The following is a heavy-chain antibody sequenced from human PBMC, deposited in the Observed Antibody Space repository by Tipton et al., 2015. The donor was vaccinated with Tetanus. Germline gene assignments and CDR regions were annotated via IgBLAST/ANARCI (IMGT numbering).Heavy chain of an antibody. Sequence: SLRLSCAASGFIFSHFPMHWVRQAPGMELEYLSSILDERTTLYANSVKGRFTISRDNSKNTLYLQMNSLRAEDTAVYYCAKEGLSAFDYWGQGTPVSVSS. CDR1: GFIFSHFP. D-gene: IGHD6-13*01. CDR2: ILDERTT. J-gene: IGHJ4*02. CDR3: AKEGLSAFDY. V-gene: IGHV3-64*01.